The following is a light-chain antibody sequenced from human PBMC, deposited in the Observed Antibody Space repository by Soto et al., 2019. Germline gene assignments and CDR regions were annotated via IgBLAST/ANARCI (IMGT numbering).Light chain of an antibody. V-gene: IGLV2-14*03. CDR3: SSYTAFTTYV. CDR1: NSDVGAYSY. CDR2: DVG. J-gene: IGLJ1*01. Sequence: QSVLTQPASVSGSPGQSITISCTGTNSDVGAYSYVSWYQQYPGKAPKLLINDVGARPSGISDRFSGSKSGNTASLTISGLQAEDEADYYCSSYTAFTTYVFGSGTKLTVL.